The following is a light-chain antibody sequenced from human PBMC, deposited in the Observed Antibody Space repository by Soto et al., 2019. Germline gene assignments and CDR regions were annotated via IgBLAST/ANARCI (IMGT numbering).Light chain of an antibody. J-gene: IGKJ2*01. Sequence: ETVLTQSPGTLSLSPGDRATLSCRASQTLTSKFLAWYQKKPGQAPRLIMYGASGRAAGIPDRFSGSGSGTDFTLTISGLEPEDFALYYCQQYGDSPYTFGQGTRLEI. CDR2: GAS. CDR1: QTLTSKF. CDR3: QQYGDSPYT. V-gene: IGKV3-20*01.